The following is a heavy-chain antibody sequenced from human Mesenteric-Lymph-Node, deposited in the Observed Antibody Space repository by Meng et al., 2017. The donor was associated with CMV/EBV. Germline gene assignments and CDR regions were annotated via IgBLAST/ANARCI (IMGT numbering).Heavy chain of an antibody. J-gene: IGHJ5*02. D-gene: IGHD2-2*01. CDR1: GGSISSGGYY. V-gene: IGHV4-31*03. CDR2: IYYSGST. CDR3: ARVHPTQSRFIVVVPAASWFDP. Sequence: SETLSLTCTVSGGSISSGGYYWSWIRQHPGKGLEWIGYIYYSGSTYYNPSLKSRVTISVDTSKNQFSLKLSSVTAADTAVYYCARVHPTQSRFIVVVPAASWFDPWGQGTLVTVSS.